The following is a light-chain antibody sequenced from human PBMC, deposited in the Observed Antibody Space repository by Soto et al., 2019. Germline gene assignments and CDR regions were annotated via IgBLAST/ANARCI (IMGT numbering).Light chain of an antibody. CDR3: QSYDSSLSGWV. Sequence: QSVLTQTPSVSGAPGQSVTMSCGGSNSNIGAGYDVHWYKQVPGTAPKLLIYGNVNRPAGVLDRFSGSKSGASASLAITELQAEYEADYYCQSYDSSLSGWVFGGGTKVTVL. V-gene: IGLV1-40*01. CDR1: NSNIGAGYD. J-gene: IGLJ3*02. CDR2: GNV.